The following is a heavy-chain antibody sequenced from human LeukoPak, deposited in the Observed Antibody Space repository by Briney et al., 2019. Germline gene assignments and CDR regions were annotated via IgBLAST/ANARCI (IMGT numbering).Heavy chain of an antibody. CDR3: ARQHYYGSGPLFDYYYYGMDV. CDR1: GGSISSSSYY. V-gene: IGHV4-39*01. D-gene: IGHD3-10*01. J-gene: IGHJ6*02. CDR2: IYYSGST. Sequence: SETLSLTCTVSGGSISSSSYYWGWIRHPPGKGLEWIGSIYYSGSTYYNPSLKSRVTISVDTSKNQFSLKLSSVTAADTAVYYCARQHYYGSGPLFDYYYYGMDVWGQGTTVTVSS.